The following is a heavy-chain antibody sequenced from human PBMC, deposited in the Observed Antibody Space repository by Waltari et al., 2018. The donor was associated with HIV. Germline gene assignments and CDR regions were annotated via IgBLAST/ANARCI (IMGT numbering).Heavy chain of an antibody. Sequence: EVQLMESGGGLVQPGGSLKRSCAASACTFSTSWLTWVRQAPGKGLEWLANIKQDGSEKYYADSVKGRFTVSRDNNKKSLYLQMSSLRAEDTAVYYCARDLKDYDFWSPVDVWGQGTTVTVSS. J-gene: IGHJ6*02. V-gene: IGHV3-7*01. CDR2: IKQDGSEK. CDR1: ACTFSTSW. CDR3: ARDLKDYDFWSPVDV. D-gene: IGHD3-3*01.